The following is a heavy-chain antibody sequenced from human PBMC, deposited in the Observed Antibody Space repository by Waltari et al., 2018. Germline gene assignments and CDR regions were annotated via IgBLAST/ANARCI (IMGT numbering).Heavy chain of an antibody. Sequence: QVQLVQSGAEVKKPGASVKVSCKASGYTFTGYYMHWVRQAPGQGLEWMGRINPNSGGTNYAQKFQGRVTMTRDTSISTAYMELSRLRSDDTAVYYCARVAGGVGATPSGDYWGQGTLVTVSS. D-gene: IGHD1-26*01. CDR3: ARVAGGVGATPSGDY. J-gene: IGHJ4*02. CDR1: GYTFTGYY. CDR2: INPNSGGT. V-gene: IGHV1-2*06.